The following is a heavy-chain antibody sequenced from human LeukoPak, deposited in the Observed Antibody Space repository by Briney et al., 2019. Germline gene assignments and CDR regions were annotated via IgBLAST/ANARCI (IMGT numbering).Heavy chain of an antibody. Sequence: SETLSLTCSVSGGSSTDYYWSWIRQPPGKGLEWIGEINHSGSTNYNPSLKSRVTISVDTSKNQFSLKLSSVTAADTAVYYCARGRVAGTGYWGQGTLVTVSS. CDR3: ARGRVAGTGY. D-gene: IGHD2-15*01. V-gene: IGHV4-34*01. CDR2: INHSGST. CDR1: GGSSTDYY. J-gene: IGHJ4*02.